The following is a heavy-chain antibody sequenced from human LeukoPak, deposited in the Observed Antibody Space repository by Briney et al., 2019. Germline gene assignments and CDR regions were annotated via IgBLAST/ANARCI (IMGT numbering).Heavy chain of an antibody. V-gene: IGHV1-2*06. D-gene: IGHD1-26*01. CDR3: AREPPRWELLYSFDY. CDR1: GYTFTGYY. Sequence: ASVKVSCKASGYTFTGYYMHWVRQAPGQGLEWMGPINPNSGGTNYAQKFQGRVTMTGDTSISTAYMELSRLRSDDTAIYYCAREPPRWELLYSFDYWGQGTLVTVSS. J-gene: IGHJ4*02. CDR2: INPNSGGT.